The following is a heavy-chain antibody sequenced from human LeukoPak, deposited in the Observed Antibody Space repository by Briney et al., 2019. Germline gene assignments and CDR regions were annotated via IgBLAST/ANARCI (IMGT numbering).Heavy chain of an antibody. D-gene: IGHD2-8*01. CDR1: GDFFSGYY. CDR3: ATENGFNDY. Sequence: SETLSLTCAVYGDFFSGYYWSWIRQPPGKGLEWIGEINHSGSTNYNPSLKSRVTISLDTSKNQFSLKLSSVTAADTAVYYCATENGFNDYWGQGTLVTVSS. CDR2: INHSGST. J-gene: IGHJ4*02. V-gene: IGHV4-34*01.